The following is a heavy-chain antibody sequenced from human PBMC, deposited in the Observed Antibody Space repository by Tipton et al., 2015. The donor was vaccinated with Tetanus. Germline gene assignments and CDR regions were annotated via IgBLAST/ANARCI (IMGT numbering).Heavy chain of an antibody. Sequence: TLSLTCTVSGGSISDKKYYWGWIRQPPGKGLEWIASIYFEGSTYYSPSLESRVTISVDTSKNQFSLRLSSVTAADTAVYFCARHPPPYYYGSGSYLDYWGQGTPVTVSS. J-gene: IGHJ4*02. V-gene: IGHV4-39*01. CDR1: GGSISDKKYY. CDR2: IYFEGST. D-gene: IGHD3-10*01. CDR3: ARHPPPYYYGSGSYLDY.